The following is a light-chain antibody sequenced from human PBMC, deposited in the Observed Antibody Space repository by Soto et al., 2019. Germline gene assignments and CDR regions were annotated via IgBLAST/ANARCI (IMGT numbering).Light chain of an antibody. CDR2: GAF. J-gene: IGKJ2*01. V-gene: IGKV3-15*01. Sequence: ETVLTQSPATLSVSPGERATFSCKASQSVTTNLAWYQQKPGQVPRLLIYGAFTRATGISARFSGSGSGTEFTLSISSLQSEDFAIYHCQQYHSWPHTFGQGTKLEIK. CDR3: QQYHSWPHT. CDR1: QSVTTN.